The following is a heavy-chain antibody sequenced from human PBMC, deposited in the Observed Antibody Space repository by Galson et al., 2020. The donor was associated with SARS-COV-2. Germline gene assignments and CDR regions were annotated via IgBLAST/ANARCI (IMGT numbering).Heavy chain of an antibody. CDR1: GFTFSSYG. V-gene: IGHV3-33*06. Sequence: QLGESLKISCAASGFTFSSYGMHWVRQAPGKGLEWVAVIWYDGSNKYYADSVKGRFTISRDNSKNTLYLQMNSLRAEDTAVYYCAKKGESYSSPAVYFDYWGQGTLVTVSS. D-gene: IGHD6-13*01. J-gene: IGHJ4*02. CDR3: AKKGESYSSPAVYFDY. CDR2: IWYDGSNK.